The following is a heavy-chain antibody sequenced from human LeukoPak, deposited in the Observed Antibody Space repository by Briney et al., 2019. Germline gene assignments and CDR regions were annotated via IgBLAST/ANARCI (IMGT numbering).Heavy chain of an antibody. CDR2: INHSGST. D-gene: IGHD6-13*01. Sequence: SETLSLTCAVYGGSSSGYYWSWIRQPPGKGLEWIGEINHSGSTNYNPSLKSRVTISVDTSKNQFSLKLSSVTAADTAVYYCARAVRVRQQLVRLYYYYGMDVWGQGTTVTVSS. CDR3: ARAVRVRQQLVRLYYYYGMDV. J-gene: IGHJ6*02. V-gene: IGHV4-34*01. CDR1: GGSSSGYY.